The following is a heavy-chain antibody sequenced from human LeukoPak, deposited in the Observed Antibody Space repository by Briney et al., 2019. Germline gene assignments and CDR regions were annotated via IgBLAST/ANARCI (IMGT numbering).Heavy chain of an antibody. V-gene: IGHV3-48*03. Sequence: GGSLRLSCAASGFTFSSYEMNWVCQAPGKGLEWVSYISRSGSTIYYTDSVKGRFTISRDNAKNSLYLQMNSLRAEDTAVYYCAELGITMIGGVWGKGTTVTISS. CDR1: GFTFSSYE. J-gene: IGHJ6*04. CDR2: ISRSGSTI. CDR3: AELGITMIGGV. D-gene: IGHD3-10*02.